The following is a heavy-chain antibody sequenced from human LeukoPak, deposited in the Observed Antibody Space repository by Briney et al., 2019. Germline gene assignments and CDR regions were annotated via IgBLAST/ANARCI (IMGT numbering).Heavy chain of an antibody. V-gene: IGHV3-66*02. CDR2: IYTGGYT. Sequence: GGSLRPSCTASKFSVSNYYMSWVRQAPGKGLEWVSVIYTGGYTYYADAVQGRFTISRDLSRNTVFLHMNSLRAEDTALYYCARDHNDLDAFDVWGQGTMVTVSS. D-gene: IGHD1-14*01. CDR3: ARDHNDLDAFDV. CDR1: KFSVSNYY. J-gene: IGHJ3*01.